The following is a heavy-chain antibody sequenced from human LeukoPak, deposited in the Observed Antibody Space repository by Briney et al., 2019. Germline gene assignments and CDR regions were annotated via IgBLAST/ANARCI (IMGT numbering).Heavy chain of an antibody. CDR3: ATARAFYDNSGSYSYYFDY. CDR1: GYSFTNYW. V-gene: IGHV5-51*01. CDR2: MYPGDSDT. J-gene: IGHJ4*02. D-gene: IGHD3-22*01. Sequence: GESLKISCKCSGYSFTNYWIGWVRQLPGKGLEWMGIMYPGDSDTRYSPSFQGQVTISADKSISTAYLQWSSLRASDTAMYYCATARAFYDNSGSYSYYFDYWGQGTLVTVSS.